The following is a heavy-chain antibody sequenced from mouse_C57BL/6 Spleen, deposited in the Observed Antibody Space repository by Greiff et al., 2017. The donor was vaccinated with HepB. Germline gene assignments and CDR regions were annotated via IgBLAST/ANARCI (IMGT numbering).Heavy chain of an antibody. V-gene: IGHV5-9-1*02. CDR3: TRGITTVVGGYFDY. J-gene: IGHJ2*01. CDR2: ISSGGDYI. Sequence: EVKLMESGEGLVKPGGSLKLSCAASGFTFSSYAMSWVRQTPEKRLEWVAYISSGGDYIYYADTVKGRFTISRDNARNTLYLQMSSLKSEDTAMYYCTRGITTVVGGYFDYWGQGTTLTVSS. CDR1: GFTFSSYA. D-gene: IGHD1-1*01.